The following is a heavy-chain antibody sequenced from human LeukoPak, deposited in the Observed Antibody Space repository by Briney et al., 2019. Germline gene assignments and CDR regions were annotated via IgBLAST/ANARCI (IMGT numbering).Heavy chain of an antibody. J-gene: IGHJ4*02. Sequence: PGGSLRLSCAASGFIFSNYGMNWVRQAPGKGLEWVSYISRSGRTIYYADSVKGRFTISRDNAKNSLYLQMNSLRAEDTAVYYCARHSDYDILTGPNDYWGQGTLVTVSS. CDR1: GFIFSNYG. CDR2: ISRSGRTI. V-gene: IGHV3-48*04. D-gene: IGHD3-9*01. CDR3: ARHSDYDILTGPNDY.